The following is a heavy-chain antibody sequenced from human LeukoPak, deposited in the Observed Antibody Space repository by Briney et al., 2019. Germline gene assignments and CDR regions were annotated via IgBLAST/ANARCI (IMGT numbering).Heavy chain of an antibody. D-gene: IGHD3-22*01. CDR1: GYSFTSYW. Sequence: GESLQISCKGSGYSFTSYWIGWVRQMPGKGLEWMGIIYPGDSDTRYSPSFQGRVTISADKSISTAYLQWSSLKASDTAMYYCARGAYYYDSSGYEGYYFDYWGQGTLVTVSS. CDR2: IYPGDSDT. V-gene: IGHV5-51*01. CDR3: ARGAYYYDSSGYEGYYFDY. J-gene: IGHJ4*02.